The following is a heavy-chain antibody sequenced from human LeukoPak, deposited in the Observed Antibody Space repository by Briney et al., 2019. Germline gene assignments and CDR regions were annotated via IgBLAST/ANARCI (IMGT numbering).Heavy chain of an antibody. Sequence: PGGSLRLSCSASGFTFSNYGMHWVRQAPGKGLVWVAFIRYDGNIKYYADSVKGRFTISRDNSKNTLYLLLNSLRSEDTAVYYCAKSRRVGVTFDYWGRGTLVTVAS. J-gene: IGHJ4*02. CDR1: GFTFSNYG. D-gene: IGHD1-26*01. CDR3: AKSRRVGVTFDY. CDR2: IRYDGNIK. V-gene: IGHV3-30*02.